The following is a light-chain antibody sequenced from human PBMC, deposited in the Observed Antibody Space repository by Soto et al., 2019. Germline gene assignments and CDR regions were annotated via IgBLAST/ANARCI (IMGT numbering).Light chain of an antibody. V-gene: IGKV1-5*01. CDR1: QGISTW. CDR3: QHYNSYPFT. J-gene: IGKJ3*01. Sequence: DLQMTQSPSTLSASVGDRVTITCRASQGISTWLAWYQQRPGEAPKVLIYDASSLESGVPSRFSGSGSDTEFTLTISSLQPDDFATYYCQHYNSYPFTFGPGTKVDIK. CDR2: DAS.